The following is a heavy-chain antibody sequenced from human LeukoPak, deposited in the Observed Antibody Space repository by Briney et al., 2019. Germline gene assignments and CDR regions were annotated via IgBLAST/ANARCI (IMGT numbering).Heavy chain of an antibody. J-gene: IGHJ4*02. Sequence: ETLSLTCTVSGGSISSNSYYWGWIRQPPGKGLEWVSTISSGGHIYYEDSVKGRFTISRDNAKNSLYLQMNSLRAEDTAVYYCARDQDGGKYYYESSGYSHWGQGILVTVSS. CDR3: ARDQDGGKYYYESSGYSH. V-gene: IGHV3-69-1*01. CDR1: GGSISSNSYY. D-gene: IGHD3-22*01. CDR2: ISSGGHI.